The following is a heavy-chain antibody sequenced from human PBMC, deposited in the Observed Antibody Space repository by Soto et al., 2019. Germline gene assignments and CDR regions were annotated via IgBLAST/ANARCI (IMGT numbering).Heavy chain of an antibody. V-gene: IGHV4-39*01. D-gene: IGHD3-10*01. CDR2: VYYNENT. J-gene: IGHJ5*01. Sequence: SETLSLTCSVSGASINNFAYYWGWIRQPPGKGLEWIGTVYYNENTYYKPSLRSRVAISVDTAKNQFSLNLRSVTAADTAVYFCARRERYYGSPGWFDPWGQGTLVTVSS. CDR1: GASINNFAYY. CDR3: ARRERYYGSPGWFDP.